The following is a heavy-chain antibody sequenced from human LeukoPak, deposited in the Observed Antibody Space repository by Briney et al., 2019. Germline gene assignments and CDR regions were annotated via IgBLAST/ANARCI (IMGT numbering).Heavy chain of an antibody. CDR1: GYTFTGYY. CDR3: ARSITMVRGVNKNWFDP. V-gene: IGHV1-2*02. CDR2: INPNSGGT. D-gene: IGHD3-10*01. J-gene: IGHJ5*02. Sequence: ASVKVSCKASGYTFTGYYMHWVRQAPGQGLEWMGWINPNSGGTNYAQKFQGRVTMTRDTSISTAYIELSRLRSDDTAVYYCARSITMVRGVNKNWFDPWGQGTLVTVSS.